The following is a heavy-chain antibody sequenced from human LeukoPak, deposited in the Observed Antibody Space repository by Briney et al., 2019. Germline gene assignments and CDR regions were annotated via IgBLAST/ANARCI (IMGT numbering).Heavy chain of an antibody. CDR1: GYSFTSYW. J-gene: IGHJ3*02. CDR2: IYPGDSDT. CDR3: ARQGVPLAVAGNDAFDI. V-gene: IGHV5-51*01. Sequence: GESLKISCKGSGYSFTSYWIGWVRQMPGKGLEWMGIIYPGDSDTRYSPSFQGQVTISADKSISTAYLQWSSLKASDTAMYYCARQGVPLAVAGNDAFDIWGQGTMVTVSS. D-gene: IGHD6-19*01.